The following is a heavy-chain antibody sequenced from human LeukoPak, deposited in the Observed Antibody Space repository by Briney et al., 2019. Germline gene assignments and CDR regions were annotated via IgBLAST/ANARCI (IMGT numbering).Heavy chain of an antibody. Sequence: PSETLSLTCTVSGGSISSSSYYWGWIRQPPGKGLEWIGSIYYSGSTYYNPSLKSRVTISVDTSKNQFSLKLSSVTAADTAVYYRARHTYYYGSGSQEYDWGQGTLVTVSS. V-gene: IGHV4-39*01. CDR3: ARHTYYYGSGSQEYD. J-gene: IGHJ4*02. D-gene: IGHD3-10*01. CDR1: GGSISSSSYY. CDR2: IYYSGST.